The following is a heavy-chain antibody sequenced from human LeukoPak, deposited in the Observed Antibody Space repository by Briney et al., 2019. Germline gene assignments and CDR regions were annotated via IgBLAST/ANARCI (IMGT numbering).Heavy chain of an antibody. J-gene: IGHJ4*02. Sequence: GGSLRLSCAASGFTFSSYWMHWVRQAPGKGLVGVSRINSDGRSTNYADSVKGRFTISRDNAKNTLYLQMNSLRAEDTAVYYCARGGYYGSGRYYFDSWGQGTLVTVSS. CDR3: ARGGYYGSGRYYFDS. D-gene: IGHD3-3*01. CDR1: GFTFSSYW. V-gene: IGHV3-74*01. CDR2: INSDGRST.